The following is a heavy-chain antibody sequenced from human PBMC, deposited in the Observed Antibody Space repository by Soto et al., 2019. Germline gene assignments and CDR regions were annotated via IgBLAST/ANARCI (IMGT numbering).Heavy chain of an antibody. D-gene: IGHD5-12*01. Sequence: PGGSLRLSCSASGFTFSSYAMHWVRQAPGKGLEYVSAISSNGGSTYYADSVKGRFTISRDNSKNTLYLQMSSLRAEDTAVYYCETGYSGYDWDYWGQGTLVTVSS. J-gene: IGHJ4*02. V-gene: IGHV3-64D*06. CDR1: GFTFSSYA. CDR3: ETGYSGYDWDY. CDR2: ISSNGGST.